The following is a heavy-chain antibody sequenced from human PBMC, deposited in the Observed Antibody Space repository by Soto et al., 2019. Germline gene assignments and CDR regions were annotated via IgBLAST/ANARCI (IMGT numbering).Heavy chain of an antibody. V-gene: IGHV4-59*01. J-gene: IGHJ4*02. D-gene: IGHD6-19*01. CDR2: ISYSGST. Sequence: PSETLSLTCTVSGGSISGYSWSWIRQPPGKGLEWIGYISYSGSTNYNPSLKSRVTISVHTSKNQFSLKLSSVTAADTAVYYCARDLASSGWYTGWCKGTLVTVSS. CDR3: ARDLASSGWYTG. CDR1: GGSISGYS.